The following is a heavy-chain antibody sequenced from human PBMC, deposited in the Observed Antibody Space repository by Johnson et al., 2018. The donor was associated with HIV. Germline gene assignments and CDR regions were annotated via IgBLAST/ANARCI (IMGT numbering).Heavy chain of an antibody. CDR2: IYSGGST. CDR1: EFTVSRNY. V-gene: IGHV3-66*01. CDR3: AKAGDWSDAFDI. Sequence: VQLVESGGGLVQPGGSLRLSCAASEFTVSRNYMSWVRQAPGKGLEWVSIIYSGGSTYYADSVKGRFTISRDNFKNTLYLQMNSLRAEDTAVYYCAKAGDWSDAFDIWGQGTMVTVSS. D-gene: IGHD3/OR15-3a*01. J-gene: IGHJ3*02.